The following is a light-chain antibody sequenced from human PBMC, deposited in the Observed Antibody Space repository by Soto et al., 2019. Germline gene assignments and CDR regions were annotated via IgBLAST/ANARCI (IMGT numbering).Light chain of an antibody. CDR3: CSYAGSSTWV. CDR2: EGT. J-gene: IGLJ3*02. Sequence: QSVLTQPASVSGSPGQSITISCTGTSSGVGTYNLVSWYQQQPGKAPKLMIYEGTKRPSGVSNRLSGSQSGNTPSLTISGLQAEDEGDYYCCSYAGSSTWVFGGGTKLTVL. CDR1: SSGVGTYNL. V-gene: IGLV2-23*01.